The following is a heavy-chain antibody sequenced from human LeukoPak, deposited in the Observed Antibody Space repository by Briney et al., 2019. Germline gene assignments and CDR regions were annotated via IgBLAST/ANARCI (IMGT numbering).Heavy chain of an antibody. J-gene: IGHJ3*02. CDR2: IYPGDSDT. CDR3: ARHPTLYDNWGGVAFDI. V-gene: IGHV5-51*01. CDR1: GYSFTSYW. D-gene: IGHD7-27*01. Sequence: GESLKISCKGSGYSFTSYWIGWVRQMPGKGLEWMGIIYPGDSDTRYSPSFQGQVTISADKSISTAYLQWSSLKASDTAMYYCARHPTLYDNWGGVAFDIWGQGTMVTVSS.